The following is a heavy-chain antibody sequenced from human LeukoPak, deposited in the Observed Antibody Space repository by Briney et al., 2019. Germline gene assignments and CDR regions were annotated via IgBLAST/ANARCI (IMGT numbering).Heavy chain of an antibody. D-gene: IGHD1-26*01. J-gene: IGHJ4*02. CDR3: AKLGATLVGAAFDY. V-gene: IGHV3-74*01. CDR1: GFTFSSDW. CDR2: IRTDGSST. Sequence: GGSLRLSCAASGFTFSSDWMHWVRHAPGKGLVWVSRIRTDGSSTYSADSVKGRFTISRDNAKNSLYLQMNSLRAEDTAVYYCAKLGATLVGAAFDYWGQGTLVTVSS.